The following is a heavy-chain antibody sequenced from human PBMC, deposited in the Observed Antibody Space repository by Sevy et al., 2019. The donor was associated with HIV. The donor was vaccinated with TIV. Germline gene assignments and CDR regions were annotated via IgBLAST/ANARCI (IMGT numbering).Heavy chain of an antibody. V-gene: IGHV3-23*01. CDR3: EDTAVYYCAREGCTKPHDY. CDR2: LSFGCGEI. Sequence: GGSLRLSCAASGFTFSKYSVSWVRQPPGKGLEWVSTLSFGCGEINYADSVKGRFTISRDNSKSSVYLQMNNLRPEDTAVYYSEDTAVYYCAREGCTKPHDYWGQGTLVTVSS. D-gene: IGHD2-8*01. J-gene: IGHJ4*02. CDR1: GFTFSKYS.